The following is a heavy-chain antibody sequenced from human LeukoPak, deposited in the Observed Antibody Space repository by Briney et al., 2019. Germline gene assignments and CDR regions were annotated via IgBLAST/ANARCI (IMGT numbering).Heavy chain of an antibody. V-gene: IGHV1-46*01. J-gene: IGHJ5*02. CDR3: ARDAVYGSGTPGWFDP. CDR2: INPSGGST. Sequence: ASVKVSCKASGYTFTGYYMHWVRQAPGQGLEWMGIINPSGGSTSYAQKFQGRVTMTRDTSTSTVYMELSSLRSEDTAVYYCARDAVYGSGTPGWFDPWGQGTLVTVSS. CDR1: GYTFTGYY. D-gene: IGHD3-10*01.